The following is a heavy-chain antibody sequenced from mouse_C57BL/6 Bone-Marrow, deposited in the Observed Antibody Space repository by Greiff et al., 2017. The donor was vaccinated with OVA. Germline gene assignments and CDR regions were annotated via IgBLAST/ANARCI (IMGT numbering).Heavy chain of an antibody. Sequence: DVMLVESGPGLAKPSQTLSLTCSVPGYSITSDYWNWIRKFPGNKLEYMGYISYSGSTYYNPSLKSRISITRDTSKNQYYLQLNSVTTEDTATYYCARGNYGNRWFAYWGQGTLVTVSA. CDR1: GYSITSDY. CDR2: ISYSGST. D-gene: IGHD2-1*01. CDR3: ARGNYGNRWFAY. J-gene: IGHJ3*01. V-gene: IGHV3-8*01.